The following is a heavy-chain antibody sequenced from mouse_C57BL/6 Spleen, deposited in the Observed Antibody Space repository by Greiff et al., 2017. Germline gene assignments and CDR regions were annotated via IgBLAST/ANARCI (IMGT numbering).Heavy chain of an antibody. V-gene: IGHV1-81*01. CDR1: GYTFTSYG. J-gene: IGHJ2*01. D-gene: IGHD2-12*01. Sequence: VKLMESGAELARPGASVKLSCKASGYTFTSYGISWVKQRTGQGLEWIGEIYPRSGNTYYNEKFKGKATLTADKSSSTAYMELRSLTPEDSAVYFCARGSYGAGYYLDYWGQGTTLTVSS. CDR3: ARGSYGAGYYLDY. CDR2: IYPRSGNT.